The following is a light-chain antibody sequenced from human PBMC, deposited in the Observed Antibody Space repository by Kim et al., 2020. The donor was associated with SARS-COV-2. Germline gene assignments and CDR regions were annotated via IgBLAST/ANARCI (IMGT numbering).Light chain of an antibody. V-gene: IGKV3-15*01. CDR1: QSVSSN. Sequence: ETLMTQSPATLSVSPGERVTLSCRASQSVSSNLAWYQQKPGQAPRLLIYGASTRATGIPARFSGSGSGTEFTLTISSLQSEDFAVYYCQQYSNWYTFGQGTKLEIK. J-gene: IGKJ2*01. CDR2: GAS. CDR3: QQYSNWYT.